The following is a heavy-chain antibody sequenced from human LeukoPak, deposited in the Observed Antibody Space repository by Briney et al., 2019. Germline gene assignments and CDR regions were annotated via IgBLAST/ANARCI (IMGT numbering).Heavy chain of an antibody. V-gene: IGHV4-39*02. Sequence: KPSETLSLTCTVSGGSISSSTDFWGWIRQPPGKGLEWIGSIYYSGSTYYNPSLKSRVTISVDTSKNHFSLKLSSVTAADTAVYYCAGSFQAASGAVFLDYWGQRTLVTVSS. CDR3: AGSFQAASGAVFLDY. D-gene: IGHD6-13*01. J-gene: IGHJ4*02. CDR2: IYYSGST. CDR1: GGSISSSTDF.